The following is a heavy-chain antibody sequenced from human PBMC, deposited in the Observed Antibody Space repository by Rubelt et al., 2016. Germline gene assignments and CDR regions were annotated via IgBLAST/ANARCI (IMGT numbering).Heavy chain of an antibody. V-gene: IGHV4-34*02. J-gene: IGHJ4*02. CDR1: GGSFSGYY. CDR3: ARELQRYDY. D-gene: IGHD4-11*01. CDR2: IKHSGSN. Sequence: QVQLQQWGAGLLKPSETLSLTCAVYGGSFSGYYWTWIRQPPGKGLEWIGEIKHSGSNNYNPSLKRRVTISVNRSKNQFSLKVNSVTAADTAVYYCARELQRYDYWGQGTLVTVSS.